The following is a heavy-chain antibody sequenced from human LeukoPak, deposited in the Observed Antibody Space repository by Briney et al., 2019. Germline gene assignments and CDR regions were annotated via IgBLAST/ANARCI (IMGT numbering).Heavy chain of an antibody. J-gene: IGHJ3*02. D-gene: IGHD6-19*01. CDR3: ARDGWYSSGWNAFDI. CDR2: ISSSRSYV. V-gene: IGHV3-21*01. Sequence: PGGSLRLSCAASGFTFSTYGMHWVRQAPGTGLEWVSSISSSRSYVYYADSVKGRFTISRDNAKNSLYLQMNSLRAEDTAVYYCARDGWYSSGWNAFDIWGQGTMVTVSS. CDR1: GFTFSTYG.